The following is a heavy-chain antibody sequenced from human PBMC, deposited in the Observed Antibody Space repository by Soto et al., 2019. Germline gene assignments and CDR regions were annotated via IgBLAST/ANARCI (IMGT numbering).Heavy chain of an antibody. CDR3: ARDMRYSSRNDY. V-gene: IGHV3-21*01. J-gene: IGHJ4*02. D-gene: IGHD6-13*01. CDR2: ISSSSSYI. Sequence: EVQLVESGGGLVKPGGSLRLSCAASGFTFSSYSMNWVRQAPGKGLAWVSSISSSSSYIYYADSVKGRFTISRDNAKNSLYLQMNSLRAEDTAVYYCARDMRYSSRNDYWGQGTLVTVSS. CDR1: GFTFSSYS.